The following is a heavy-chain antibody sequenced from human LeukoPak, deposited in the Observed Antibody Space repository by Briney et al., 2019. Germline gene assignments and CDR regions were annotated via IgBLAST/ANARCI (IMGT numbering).Heavy chain of an antibody. CDR2: IYHTGST. J-gene: IGHJ5*02. V-gene: IGHV4-59*11. CDR1: GGSFSNHY. D-gene: IGHD1-7*01. CDR3: ARGNYVDWFDP. Sequence: SETLSLTCTVSGGSFSNHYWSWIRQPPGKGLEWIGYIYHTGSTNYNPSLKSRVTISVDTSRNQFSLKLSSVTAADTAVYYCARGNYVDWFDPWGQGTQVTVSS.